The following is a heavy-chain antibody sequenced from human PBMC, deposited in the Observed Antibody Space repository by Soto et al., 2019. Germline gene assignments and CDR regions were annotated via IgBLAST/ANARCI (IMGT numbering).Heavy chain of an antibody. D-gene: IGHD1-26*01. CDR2: ISAYNGNT. CDR1: GYTFTSYG. J-gene: IGHJ6*02. V-gene: IGHV1-18*04. Sequence: QVQLVQSGAEVKKPGASVKVSCKASGYTFTSYGISWVRQAPGQGLEWMGWISAYNGNTNYAQRLQGRVTMTTDTSTSTACMELRSLRSDDTAVYYCGRSGSYGYYYYGMDVWGQGTTVTVSS. CDR3: GRSGSYGYYYYGMDV.